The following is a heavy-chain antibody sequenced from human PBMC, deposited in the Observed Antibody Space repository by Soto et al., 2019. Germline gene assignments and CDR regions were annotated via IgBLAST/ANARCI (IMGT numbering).Heavy chain of an antibody. J-gene: IGHJ6*02. D-gene: IGHD3-10*01. Sequence: SETLSLTCTVSGGSISSYYWSWIRQPPGKGLEWIGYIYYSGSTNYNPSLKSRVTISVDTSKNQFSLKLSSVTAADTAVCYCARVGSGSYTYYYYGMDVWGQGTTVTVSS. CDR3: ARVGSGSYTYYYYGMDV. CDR1: GGSISSYY. V-gene: IGHV4-59*01. CDR2: IYYSGST.